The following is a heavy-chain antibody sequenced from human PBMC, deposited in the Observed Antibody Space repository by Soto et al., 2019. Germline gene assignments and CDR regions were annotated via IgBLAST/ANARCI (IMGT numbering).Heavy chain of an antibody. Sequence: SETLSLTCAVSGGSISSGGYSWSLIRQAPGKGLEWIGYIYHSGSTYYNPSLKSRVTISVDRSKNQFSLNLNSVTAADTAVYYCARATAAVTGAFDYWGQGTLVTVSS. CDR2: IYHSGST. D-gene: IGHD3-10*01. CDR3: ARATAAVTGAFDY. V-gene: IGHV4-30-2*01. J-gene: IGHJ4*02. CDR1: GGSISSGGYS.